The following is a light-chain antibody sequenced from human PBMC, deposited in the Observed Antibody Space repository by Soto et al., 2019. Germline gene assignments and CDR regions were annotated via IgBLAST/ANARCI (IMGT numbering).Light chain of an antibody. J-gene: IGKJ4*01. CDR2: GAS. CDR3: QQYGSSPA. V-gene: IGKV3-20*01. CDR1: QSVTSSY. Sequence: EIVLTQSPGTLSLSPGERATLSCRASQSVTSSYLAWYQQKPGQAPRLLIYGASRRATGIPDRFSGSGSGSAFTLSISRLEPDDFAVHYCQQYGSSPAFGGGTKVEIK.